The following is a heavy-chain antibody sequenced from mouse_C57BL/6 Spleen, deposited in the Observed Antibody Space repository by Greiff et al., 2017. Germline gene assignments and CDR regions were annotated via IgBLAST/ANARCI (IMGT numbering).Heavy chain of an antibody. J-gene: IGHJ2*01. V-gene: IGHV1-50*01. D-gene: IGHD2-3*01. CDR2: IDPSDSYT. CDR3: ARFDDGYSVFDY. CDR1: GYTFTSYW. Sequence: QVQLQQPGAELVKPGASVKLSCKASGYTFTSYWMQWVKQRPGQGLEWIGEIDPSDSYTNYNQKFKGKATLTVDTSSSTAYMQLSSLTSEDSAVYYCARFDDGYSVFDYWGQGTTLTVSS.